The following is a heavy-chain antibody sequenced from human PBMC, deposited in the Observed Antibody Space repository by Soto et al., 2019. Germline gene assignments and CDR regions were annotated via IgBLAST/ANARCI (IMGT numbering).Heavy chain of an antibody. Sequence: SETLSLTCAVSGGSISSGGYSWSWIRQPPGKGLEWIGYIYHSGSTYYNPSLKSRVTISVDRSKNQFSLKLSSVTAADTAVYYCARVLGGACFDYWGQGTRVT. V-gene: IGHV4-30-2*01. CDR3: ARVLGGACFDY. CDR2: IYHSGST. D-gene: IGHD1-26*01. J-gene: IGHJ4*02. CDR1: GGSISSGGYS.